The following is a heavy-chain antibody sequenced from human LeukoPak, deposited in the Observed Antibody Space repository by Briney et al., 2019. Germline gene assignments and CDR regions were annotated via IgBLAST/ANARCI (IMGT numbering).Heavy chain of an antibody. Sequence: GGSLRLSCAASGFTFSSYGMHWVRQAPGKGLEWVAVIWYDGSNKYYADSVKGRFTISRDNSKNTLYLQMNSLRAEGTAVYYCAKDSGSRYCSSTSCYFFDYWGQGTLVTVSS. CDR1: GFTFSSYG. D-gene: IGHD2-2*01. CDR2: IWYDGSNK. J-gene: IGHJ4*02. CDR3: AKDSGSRYCSSTSCYFFDY. V-gene: IGHV3-33*03.